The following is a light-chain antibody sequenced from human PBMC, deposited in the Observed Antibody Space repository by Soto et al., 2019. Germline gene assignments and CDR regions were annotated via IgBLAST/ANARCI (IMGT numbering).Light chain of an antibody. CDR3: SSYAGSNNQV. CDR2: EVS. J-gene: IGLJ1*01. Sequence: QSALTQPPSASGSHRQSVTISCTGTSSDVGGYNYVSWYQQHPGKAPKLMIYEVSKRPSGVPDRFSGSKSGNTASLTVSGLQAEDEADYYCSSYAGSNNQVFGTGTKVTV. CDR1: SSDVGGYNY. V-gene: IGLV2-8*01.